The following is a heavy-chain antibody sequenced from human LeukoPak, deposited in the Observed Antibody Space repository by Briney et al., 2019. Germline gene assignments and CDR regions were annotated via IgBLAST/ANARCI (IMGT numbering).Heavy chain of an antibody. D-gene: IGHD1-14*01. J-gene: IGHJ6*03. V-gene: IGHV4-59*01. Sequence: SETLSLTCTVSGDSISTYYWSWIRQPPGKGLEWIGYIYYRVTSDYNPSLKSRVTMSVDMSTRQISLKLSSVTAADTAVYYCTSGTLSYYYMDVWGKGTTVTISS. CDR3: TSGTLSYYYMDV. CDR1: GDSISTYY. CDR2: IYYRVTS.